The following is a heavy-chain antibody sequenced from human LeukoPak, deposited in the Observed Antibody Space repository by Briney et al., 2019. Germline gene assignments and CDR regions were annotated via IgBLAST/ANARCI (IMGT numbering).Heavy chain of an antibody. CDR3: ARDRGGQPIVGASPFDY. CDR1: GGSFSGYY. V-gene: IGHV4-34*01. Sequence: SETLSLTCAVYGGSFSGYYWSWIRQPPGKGLEWIGEINHSGSTNYNPSLKSRVTISVDTSKNQFSLKLSSVTAADTAVYYCARDRGGQPIVGASPFDYWGQGTLVTVSS. D-gene: IGHD1-26*01. CDR2: INHSGST. J-gene: IGHJ4*02.